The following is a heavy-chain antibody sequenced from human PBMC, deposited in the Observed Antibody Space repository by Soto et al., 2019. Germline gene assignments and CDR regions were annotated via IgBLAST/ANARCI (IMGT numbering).Heavy chain of an antibody. D-gene: IGHD6-13*01. J-gene: IGHJ4*02. Sequence: PGGSLRLSCTAPGFTFNDYAMAWVRQAPGKGLEWVSSISGSGGHSSYADSVKGRFTISRDNVKNMLSLDMSDLRAEDTAVYYCAKDCRRLAVSGSAFDSWGQGA. CDR2: ISGSGGHS. CDR1: GFTFNDYA. CDR3: AKDCRRLAVSGSAFDS. V-gene: IGHV3-23*01.